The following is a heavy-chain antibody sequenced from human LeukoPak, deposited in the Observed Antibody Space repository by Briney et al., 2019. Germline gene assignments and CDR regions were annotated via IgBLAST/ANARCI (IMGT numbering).Heavy chain of an antibody. D-gene: IGHD3-3*01. CDR1: GGSISSYY. V-gene: IGHV4-59*08. J-gene: IGHJ6*02. Sequence: PSETLSLTCTVSGGSISSYYWSWIRQPPGKGLEWIGYIYYSGSTNYNPSLKSRVTISVDTSKNQFSLKLSSVTAADTAVYYCARQLRITIFGVVSDYYGMDVWGQGTAVTVSS. CDR3: ARQLRITIFGVVSDYYGMDV. CDR2: IYYSGST.